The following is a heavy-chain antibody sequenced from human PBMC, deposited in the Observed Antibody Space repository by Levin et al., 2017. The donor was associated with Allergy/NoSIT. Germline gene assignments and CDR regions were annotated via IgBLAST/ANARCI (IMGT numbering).Heavy chain of an antibody. CDR3: ASIAYYGDYVHDAFDS. D-gene: IGHD4-17*01. CDR1: GGTFSSYT. J-gene: IGHJ3*02. V-gene: IGHV1-69*02. CDR2: IIPILGIA. Sequence: SVKVSCKASGGTFSSYTISWVRQAPGQGLEWMGRIIPILGIANYAQKFQGRVTITADKSTSTAYMELSSLRSEDTAVYYCASIAYYGDYVHDAFDSWGQGTMVTVSS.